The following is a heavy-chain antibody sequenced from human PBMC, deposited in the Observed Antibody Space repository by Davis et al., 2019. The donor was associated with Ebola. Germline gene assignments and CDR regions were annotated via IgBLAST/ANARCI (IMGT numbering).Heavy chain of an antibody. CDR1: GGTFSSYA. J-gene: IGHJ5*02. D-gene: IGHD6-19*01. CDR2: IIPILGTA. V-gene: IGHV1-69*04. CDR3: ASSYSSGWPFDP. Sequence: SVKVSCKASGGTFSSYAISWVRQAPGQGLEWMGRIIPILGTANYAQKFQGRVTITADKSTSTAYMELSSLRSEDTAVYYCASSYSSGWPFDPWGQGTLVTVSS.